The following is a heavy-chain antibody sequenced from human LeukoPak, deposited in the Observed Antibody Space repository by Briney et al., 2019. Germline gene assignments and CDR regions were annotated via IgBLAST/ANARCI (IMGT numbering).Heavy chain of an antibody. CDR2: IRYDGSNE. J-gene: IGHJ6*03. D-gene: IGHD3-22*01. CDR1: GFTFSSYG. V-gene: IGHV3-30*02. CDR3: AKDPNYYDSSGYYYYYYYYMDV. Sequence: PGGSLRLSCAASGFTFSSYGMHWVRQAPGKGLEWVAFIRYDGSNEYYADSVKGRFTISRDNSKNTLYLQMNSLRAEDTAVYYYAKDPNYYDSSGYYYYYYYYMDVWGKGTTVTISS.